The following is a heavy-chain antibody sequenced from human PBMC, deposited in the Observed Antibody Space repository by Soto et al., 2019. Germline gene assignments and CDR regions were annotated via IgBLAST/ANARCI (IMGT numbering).Heavy chain of an antibody. CDR3: ARLGGVDGALWFDY. D-gene: IGHD1-26*01. Sequence: QVQLRESGPRLVKPSETLSLTCTVSGGSISGGYYWTWIRQHPGKGLEWIGYIYYSGSTYYNPSLKRRITNSVDTSKNHCSLWLSSVTAGDTALYYCARLGGVDGALWFDYWGQGTLVTVSS. CDR1: GGSISGGYY. J-gene: IGHJ4*02. V-gene: IGHV4-31*03. CDR2: IYYSGST.